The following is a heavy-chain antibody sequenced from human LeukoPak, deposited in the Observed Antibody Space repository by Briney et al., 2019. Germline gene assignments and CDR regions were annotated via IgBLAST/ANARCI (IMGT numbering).Heavy chain of an antibody. CDR3: ARESRLRRENYYYGLDV. V-gene: IGHV3-30*02. Sequence: GGSLRLSCAASGFTFSTYGMHWVRQAPGKGLEWVAFIRYDGSNKYYADSVKGRFTISRDNSKSTLYLQMNSLRADDTAVYYCARESRLRRENYYYGLDVWGQGTTVTVSS. D-gene: IGHD1-26*01. J-gene: IGHJ6*02. CDR1: GFTFSTYG. CDR2: IRYDGSNK.